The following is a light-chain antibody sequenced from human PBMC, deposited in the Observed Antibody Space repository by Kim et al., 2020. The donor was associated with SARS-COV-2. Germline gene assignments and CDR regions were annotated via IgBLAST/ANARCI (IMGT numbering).Light chain of an antibody. V-gene: IGLV3-9*01. J-gene: IGLJ3*02. CDR3: QVWDSSWV. CDR1: NIGSKN. CDR2: RDT. Sequence: VSVSLGQTATITCGGNNIGSKNVHWYQQKPGQAPVLVIYRDTNRPSGIPERFSGSNSGNTATLTISRAQAGDEADYYCQVWDSSWVFGGGTQLTVL.